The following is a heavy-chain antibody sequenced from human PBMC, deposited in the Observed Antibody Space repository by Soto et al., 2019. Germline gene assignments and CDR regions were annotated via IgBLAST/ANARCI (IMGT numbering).Heavy chain of an antibody. CDR2: IYYSGST. CDR3: APYYYDSSGARFDP. J-gene: IGHJ5*02. V-gene: IGHV4-31*03. D-gene: IGHD3-22*01. CDR1: GGSISSGGYY. Sequence: PSETLSLTCTVSGGSISSGGYYWSWIRRHPGKGLEWIGYIYYSGSTYYNPSLKSRVTISVDTSKNQFSLKLSSVTAADTAVYYCAPYYYDSSGARFDPWGQGTLVTVSS.